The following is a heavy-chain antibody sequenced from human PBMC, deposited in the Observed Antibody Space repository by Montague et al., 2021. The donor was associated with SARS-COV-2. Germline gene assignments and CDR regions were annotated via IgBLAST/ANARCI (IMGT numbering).Heavy chain of an antibody. D-gene: IGHD6-19*01. CDR3: ARGWAFDP. CDR1: GGSTASHY. V-gene: IGHV4-59*08. J-gene: IGHJ3*01. CDR2: VYYNGDT. Sequence: SETLSLTYTVSGGSTASHYWNWIRQSLGKRPEWIGYVYYNGDTKYNPSLRSRVTISIDTSENQFSLRLNSVTAADTAVYFCARGWAFDPWGQGRLVTVSS.